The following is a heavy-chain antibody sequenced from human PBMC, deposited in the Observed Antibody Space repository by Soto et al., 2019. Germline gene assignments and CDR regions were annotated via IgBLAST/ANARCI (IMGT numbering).Heavy chain of an antibody. J-gene: IGHJ6*02. CDR3: ARDVGFGEPHYYYYGMDV. Sequence: GESLRLSCAASGFTFSSYAMHWVRQAPGKGLEWMAVISYDGSNKYYAYSVKGRFTISRDNSKNTLYLQMNSMRAEDTALYYCARDVGFGEPHYYYYGMDVWGQGTTVTVSS. D-gene: IGHD3-10*01. V-gene: IGHV3-30-3*01. CDR2: ISYDGSNK. CDR1: GFTFSSYA.